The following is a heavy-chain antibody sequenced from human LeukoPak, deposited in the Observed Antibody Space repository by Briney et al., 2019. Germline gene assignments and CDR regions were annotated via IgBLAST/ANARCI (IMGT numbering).Heavy chain of an antibody. Sequence: ASVKVSCKASGGTFTTHAISWVRQAPGQGFEWMGRTIPMLGKPNYGQKSQGRVTITADKFTSTVYMELTSLRSEDTAVYYCARDETVRDDYYGMDVWGQGTTVTVSS. CDR3: ARDETVRDDYYGMDV. CDR1: GGTFTTHA. J-gene: IGHJ6*02. D-gene: IGHD4-4*01. V-gene: IGHV1-69*04. CDR2: TIPMLGKP.